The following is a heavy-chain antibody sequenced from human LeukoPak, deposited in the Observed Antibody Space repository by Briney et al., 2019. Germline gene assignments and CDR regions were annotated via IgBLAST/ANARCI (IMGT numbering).Heavy chain of an antibody. V-gene: IGHV4-59*01. J-gene: IGHJ6*03. D-gene: IGHD1-26*01. Sequence: SETLSLTCTVSGGSISSYYWSWIRQPAGKGLEWIGYIYYSGSTNYNPSLKSRVTISVDTSKNQFSLKLSSVTAADTAVYYCARHGGATTWNYYHYMDVWGKGTTVTVSS. CDR2: IYYSGST. CDR3: ARHGGATTWNYYHYMDV. CDR1: GGSISSYY.